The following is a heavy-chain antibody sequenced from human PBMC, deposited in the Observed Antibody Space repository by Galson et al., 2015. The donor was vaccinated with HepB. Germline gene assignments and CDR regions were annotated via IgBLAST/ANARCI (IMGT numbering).Heavy chain of an antibody. J-gene: IGHJ6*02. CDR3: ARDGEDSSSFYYYGMDV. CDR1: GSTFTSYG. Sequence: SVKVSCKASGSTFTSYGISWVRQAPGQGLEWMGWISAYNGNTNYAQKLQGRVTMTTDTSTSTAYMELRSLRSDDTAVYYCARDGEDSSSFYYYGMDVWGQGTTVTVSS. D-gene: IGHD6-6*01. CDR2: ISAYNGNT. V-gene: IGHV1-18*01.